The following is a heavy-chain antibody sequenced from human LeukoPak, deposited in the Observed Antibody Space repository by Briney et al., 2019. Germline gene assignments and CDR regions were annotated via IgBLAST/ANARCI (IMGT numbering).Heavy chain of an antibody. V-gene: IGHV3-9*01. D-gene: IGHD2-15*01. Sequence: GGSLRLSCAASGFTFDDYAMHWVRQAPGKGLEWVSGISWNSGSIGYADSVKGRFTISRDNAKNSLYLQMNSLRAEDTALYYCAKDISLPKYCSAGRCYSADYYFDYWGQGTLVTVYS. CDR1: GFTFDDYA. CDR3: AKDISLPKYCSAGRCYSADYYFDY. CDR2: ISWNSGSI. J-gene: IGHJ4*02.